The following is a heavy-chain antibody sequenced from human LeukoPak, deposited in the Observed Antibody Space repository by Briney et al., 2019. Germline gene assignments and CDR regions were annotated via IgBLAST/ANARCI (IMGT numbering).Heavy chain of an antibody. J-gene: IGHJ5*02. CDR2: ISAYNGNT. V-gene: IGHV1-18*01. CDR3: ARVWPEVPAAHNGPGNNWFDP. CDR1: GYTFTSYG. D-gene: IGHD2-2*01. Sequence: ASVKVSCKASGYTFTSYGISWVRQAPGQGLEWMGWISAYNGNTNYAQKLQGRVTMTTDTSTSTAYMELRSLRSDDTAVYYCARVWPEVPAAHNGPGNNWFDPWGQGTLVTVSS.